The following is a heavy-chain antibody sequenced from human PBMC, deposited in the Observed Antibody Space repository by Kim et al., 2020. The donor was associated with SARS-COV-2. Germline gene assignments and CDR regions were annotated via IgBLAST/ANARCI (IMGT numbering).Heavy chain of an antibody. V-gene: IGHV3-48*03. J-gene: IGHJ3*02. CDR1: GFTFSSYE. Sequence: GGSLRLSCAASGFTFSSYEMNWVRQAPGKGLEWVSYISSSGSTIYYADSVKGRFTISRDNAKNSLYLQMNSLRAEDTAVYYCDSSSWGNDAFDIWGQGTMVTVSS. CDR3: DSSSWGNDAFDI. D-gene: IGHD6-13*01. CDR2: ISSSGSTI.